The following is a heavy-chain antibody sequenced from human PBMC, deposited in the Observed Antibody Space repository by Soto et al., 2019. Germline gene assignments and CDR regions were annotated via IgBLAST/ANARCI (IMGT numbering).Heavy chain of an antibody. CDR3: AHSAGSYYDFWSGCRPGWWFDP. J-gene: IGHJ5*02. CDR2: IYWNDDK. D-gene: IGHD3-3*01. CDR1: GFSLSTSGVG. Sequence: QITLKESGPTLVKPTQTLTLTCTFSGFSLSTSGVGVGWIRQPPGKALEWLALIYWNDDKRYSPSLKSRLTITKDTSKNQVVLTMTNMDPVDTATYYCAHSAGSYYDFWSGCRPGWWFDPWGQGTLVTVSS. V-gene: IGHV2-5*01.